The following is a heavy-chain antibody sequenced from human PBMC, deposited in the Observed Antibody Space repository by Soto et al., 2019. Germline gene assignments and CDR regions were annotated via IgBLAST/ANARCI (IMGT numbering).Heavy chain of an antibody. D-gene: IGHD3-16*02. Sequence: QVQLVQSGAEVKKPGSSVKVSCKASGGTFSSYAISWVRQAPGQGLEWMGGIIPIFGTANYAQKFQGRVTITADESTSTDYMELSSLRSEDTAVYYCARVSYYDYVWGSYHDYWGQGTLVTVSS. J-gene: IGHJ4*02. V-gene: IGHV1-69*12. CDR1: GGTFSSYA. CDR3: ARVSYYDYVWGSYHDY. CDR2: IIPIFGTA.